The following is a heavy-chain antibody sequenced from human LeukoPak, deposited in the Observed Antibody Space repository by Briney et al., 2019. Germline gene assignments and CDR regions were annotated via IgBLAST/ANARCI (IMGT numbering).Heavy chain of an antibody. CDR1: VLTYNTHS. Sequence: GGSLRLSRAASVLTYNTHSMNWVSHAPAKGLEGVSSISSKSRYIYYADSVKSRFNISSNNAKNSLYLQINSLRAEYTSVYYCARVRSGSYLDVDHWGQGTLVTVSS. CDR3: ARVRSGSYLDVDH. D-gene: IGHD1-26*01. J-gene: IGHJ4*02. CDR2: ISSKSRYI. V-gene: IGHV3-21*01.